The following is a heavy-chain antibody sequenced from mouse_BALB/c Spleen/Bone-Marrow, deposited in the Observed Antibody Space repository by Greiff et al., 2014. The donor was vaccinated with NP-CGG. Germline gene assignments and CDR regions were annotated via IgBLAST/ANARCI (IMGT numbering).Heavy chain of an antibody. CDR1: GFTFTDHY. J-gene: IGHJ2*01. V-gene: IGHV7-3*02. CDR2: IRNKANGYTT. Sequence: EVKLMESGGGLVQPGGFLRLSCATSGFTFTDHYMSWVRQPPGKALEWLVFIRNKANGYTTEYSASVKGRFTISRDNSQSIVYLQMNTLRAEDSATYYCARDYLYYFDYWGQGTTLTVSS. CDR3: ARDYLYYFDY. D-gene: IGHD2-1*01.